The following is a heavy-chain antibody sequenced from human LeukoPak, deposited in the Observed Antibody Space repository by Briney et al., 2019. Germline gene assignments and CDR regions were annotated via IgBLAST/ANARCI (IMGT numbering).Heavy chain of an antibody. CDR1: GYTFTSYG. D-gene: IGHD4-17*01. V-gene: IGHV1-18*01. CDR3: ARDGRTTRPFDY. J-gene: IGHJ4*02. CDR2: ISAYNGNT. Sequence: ASVTVSFTASGYTFTSYGISWVRQAPGQGLEWMGWISAYNGNTNYAQKLQGRVTMTTDTSTSTAYMELRSLRSDDTAVYYCARDGRTTRPFDYWGQGTLVTVSS.